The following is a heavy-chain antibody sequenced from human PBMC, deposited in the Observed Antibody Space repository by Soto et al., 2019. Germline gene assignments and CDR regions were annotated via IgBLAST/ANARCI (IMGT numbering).Heavy chain of an antibody. Sequence: QVHLVESGGGVVQPGRSLRLSCVASGFTFRGCGMHWVRQAPGKGLEWVAVISYDGSDKYYEDSVKGRFTISRDNSKNTVYLQMDSLRDEDTAVYYCVKDYSSGWYYFDYWGQGTLVTVSS. CDR2: ISYDGSDK. J-gene: IGHJ4*02. CDR1: GFTFRGCG. V-gene: IGHV3-30*18. CDR3: VKDYSSGWYYFDY. D-gene: IGHD6-13*01.